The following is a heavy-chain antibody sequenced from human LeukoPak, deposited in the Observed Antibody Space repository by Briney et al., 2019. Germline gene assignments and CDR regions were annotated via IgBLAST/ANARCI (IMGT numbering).Heavy chain of an antibody. J-gene: IGHJ4*02. D-gene: IGHD3-3*01. CDR1: EFTFSRYG. V-gene: IGHV3-30*02. CDR2: IRYDGSNK. Sequence: GGSLRLSCAASEFTFSRYGMHWVRQAPGKGLEWVAFIRYDGSNKYYADSVKGRFTISRDNAKNSLYLQMNSLRAEDTAVYYCARDDFWSGYVDYWGQGTLVTVSS. CDR3: ARDDFWSGYVDY.